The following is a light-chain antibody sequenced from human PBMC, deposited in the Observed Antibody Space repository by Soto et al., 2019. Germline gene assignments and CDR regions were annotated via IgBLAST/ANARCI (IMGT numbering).Light chain of an antibody. V-gene: IGLV1-44*01. CDR1: SSNIGSTT. CDR3: ASWDDSLNGFV. CDR2: SND. J-gene: IGLJ1*01. Sequence: QSVLTQPPSASGTPGQRVTISCSGSSSNIGSTTVSWYQQLPGAAPKLLIYSNDQWPSGVPDRFSGSKSGTSASLAISGLQSEDEADYYCASWDDSLNGFVFGNGTTVTVL.